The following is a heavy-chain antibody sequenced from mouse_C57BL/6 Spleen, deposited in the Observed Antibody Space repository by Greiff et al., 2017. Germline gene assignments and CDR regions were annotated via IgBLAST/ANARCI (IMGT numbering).Heavy chain of an antibody. D-gene: IGHD1-1*01. CDR2: IDPSDSYT. CDR1: GYTFTSYW. J-gene: IGHJ2*01. CDR3: ARENYYGSFDY. Sequence: QVQLQQPGAELVRPGTSVKLSCKASGYTFTSYWMHWVKQRPGQGLEWIGVIDPSDSYTNYDQKFKGKATLTVDTSSSTAYMQLSSLTSEDSAVYYCARENYYGSFDYWGQGTTLTVSS. V-gene: IGHV1-59*01.